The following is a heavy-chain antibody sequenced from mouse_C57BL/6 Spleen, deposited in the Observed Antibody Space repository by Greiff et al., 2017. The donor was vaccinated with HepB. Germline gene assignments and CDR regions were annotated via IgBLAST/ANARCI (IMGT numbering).Heavy chain of an antibody. Sequence: VQLQQSGAELVRPGASVKLSCKASGYTFTDYYINWVKQRPGQGLEWIARIYPGSGNTYYNEKFKGKATLTAEKSSSTAYMQLSSLTSEDSAVYFCARGIYDGYYLAYWGQGTLVTVSA. J-gene: IGHJ3*01. CDR1: GYTFTDYY. CDR3: ARGIYDGYYLAY. CDR2: IYPGSGNT. V-gene: IGHV1-76*01. D-gene: IGHD2-3*01.